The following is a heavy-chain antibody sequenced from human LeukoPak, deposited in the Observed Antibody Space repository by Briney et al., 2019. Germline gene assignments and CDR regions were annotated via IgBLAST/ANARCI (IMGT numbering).Heavy chain of an antibody. J-gene: IGHJ4*02. D-gene: IGHD5-18*01. V-gene: IGHV1-2*02. CDR1: GYTFTGYF. Sequence: WASVKVSCKASGYTFTGYFMHWVRQAPGQGLEWMGWINPNSGGTNYAQKFQGRVTMTRDTSISTAYMELSRLRSDDTAVYYCARDSGYSYVDYWGQGTLVTVSS. CDR2: INPNSGGT. CDR3: ARDSGYSYVDY.